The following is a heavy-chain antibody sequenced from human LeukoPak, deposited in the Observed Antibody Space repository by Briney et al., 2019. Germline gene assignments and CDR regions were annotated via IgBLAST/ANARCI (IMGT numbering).Heavy chain of an antibody. CDR3: ATDGSSRYGFDY. CDR1: GYTLTELS. CDR2: FDPEDGET. J-gene: IGHJ4*02. Sequence: ASVKVSCKVSGYTLTELSMHWVRQAPGKGLEWMGGFDPEDGETIYAQKFQGRVTMTEDTSTDTAYMELSSLRSEDTAVYYCATDGSSRYGFDYWGQGTLVTVSS. D-gene: IGHD6-13*01. V-gene: IGHV1-24*01.